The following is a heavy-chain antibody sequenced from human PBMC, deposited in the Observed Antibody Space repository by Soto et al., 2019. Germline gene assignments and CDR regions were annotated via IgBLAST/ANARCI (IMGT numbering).Heavy chain of an antibody. D-gene: IGHD6-13*01. CDR2: ISAYNGNT. Sequence: QVQLVQSGAEVKKPGASVKVSCKASGYTFTSYGISWVRQAPGQGLEWMGWISAYNGNTNYAQKLQGRVTMTTDTSTSTAYMELRSLRSDDTAVYYCARDFPPPRQSRAAAVPFDYWGQGTLVTVSS. CDR1: GYTFTSYG. V-gene: IGHV1-18*04. CDR3: ARDFPPPRQSRAAAVPFDY. J-gene: IGHJ4*02.